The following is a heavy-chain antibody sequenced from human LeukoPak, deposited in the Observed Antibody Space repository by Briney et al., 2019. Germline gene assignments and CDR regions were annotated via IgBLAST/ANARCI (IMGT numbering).Heavy chain of an antibody. J-gene: IGHJ4*02. CDR2: ISSSSSTI. Sequence: GGSLRLSCAVSGFTFSSYSMNWVRQAPGKGLEWVSYISSSSSTIYYADSVKGRFTISRDNAKNSLYLQMNSLRAEDTAVYYCARDSPLGPDYWGQGTLVTVSS. V-gene: IGHV3-48*04. CDR1: GFTFSSYS. D-gene: IGHD6-6*01. CDR3: ARDSPLGPDY.